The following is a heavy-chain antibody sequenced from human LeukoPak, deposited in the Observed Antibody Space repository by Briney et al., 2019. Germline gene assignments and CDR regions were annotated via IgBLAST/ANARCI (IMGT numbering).Heavy chain of an antibody. CDR2: ISYDGSNK. V-gene: IGHV3-30*18. CDR1: GFTFSSYG. D-gene: IGHD3-22*01. CDR3: AKRLRYYDSSEGYFDY. J-gene: IGHJ4*02. Sequence: GGSLRLSCAASGFTFSSYGMHWVRQAPGKGLEWVAVISYDGSNKNYADSVKGRFTISRDISKNTLYLQMKSLRAEDTAVYYCAKRLRYYDSSEGYFDYWGQGILVTVSS.